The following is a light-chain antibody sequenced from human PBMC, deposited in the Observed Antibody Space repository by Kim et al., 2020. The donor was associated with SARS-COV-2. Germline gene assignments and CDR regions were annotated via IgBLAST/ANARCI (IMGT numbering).Light chain of an antibody. V-gene: IGKV1-39*01. CDR1: QSVKNY. CDR2: AAS. J-gene: IGKJ2*01. CDR3: QQTYST. Sequence: DIQMTQSPSFLSASVGDTVTITCRSSQSVKNYVNWYQQRPGKAPTLLIYAASSFHSGVPSRFSGTGSGTDFTLTISTLQPEDSATYYCQQTYSTFGQGTKLEI.